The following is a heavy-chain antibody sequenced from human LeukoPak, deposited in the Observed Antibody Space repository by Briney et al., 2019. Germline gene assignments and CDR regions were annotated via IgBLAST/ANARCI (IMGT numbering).Heavy chain of an antibody. V-gene: IGHV3-48*02. CDR1: GFTFSTYT. Sequence: GGSLRLSCAASGFTFSTYTMNWVRQAPGKGLEWVSTVSDSSDVHYSDSVKGRFTISRDNARNSLYLQMNSPRDEDTAVYYCARDGLHTAHFDYWGQGTLVTVSS. J-gene: IGHJ4*02. D-gene: IGHD5-18*01. CDR3: ARDGLHTAHFDY. CDR2: VSDSSDV.